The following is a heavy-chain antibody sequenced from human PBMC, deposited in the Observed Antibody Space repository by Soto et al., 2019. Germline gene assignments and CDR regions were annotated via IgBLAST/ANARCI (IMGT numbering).Heavy chain of an antibody. V-gene: IGHV1-18*01. CDR2: ISAYNGNT. CDR1: GYTFTSYG. Sequence: SVKVSCKASGYTFTSYGMSWVRQAPGQGLEWMGWISAYNGNTNYAQKLQGRVTMTTDTSTSTAYMELRSLRSDDTAVYYCARNFGYSSGRNDFDYAGQGTLVTVSS. D-gene: IGHD6-19*01. J-gene: IGHJ4*02. CDR3: ARNFGYSSGRNDFDY.